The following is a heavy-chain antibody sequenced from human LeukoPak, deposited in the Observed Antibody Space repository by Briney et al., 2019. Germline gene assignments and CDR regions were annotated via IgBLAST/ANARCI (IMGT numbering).Heavy chain of an antibody. CDR3: AKDRGRDGYNYSDY. V-gene: IGHV3-23*01. CDR2: ISGSGGST. CDR1: GFTFSSYA. J-gene: IGHJ4*02. D-gene: IGHD5-24*01. Sequence: GGSLRLSRAASGFTFSSYAMSWVRQAPGKGLEWVSAISGSGGSTYYADSVKGRFTISRDNSKNTLYLQMNSLRAEDTAVYYCAKDRGRDGYNYSDYWGQGTLVTVSS.